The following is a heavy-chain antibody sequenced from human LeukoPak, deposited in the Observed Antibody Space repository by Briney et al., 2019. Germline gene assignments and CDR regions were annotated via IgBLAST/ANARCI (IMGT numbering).Heavy chain of an antibody. J-gene: IGHJ3*02. V-gene: IGHV3-23*01. CDR3: AKSGDYGGNIGAFDI. D-gene: IGHD4-23*01. CDR1: GFTFSSYA. Sequence: GGSLRLSCAASGFTFSSYAMSWVRQAPGKGLEWVSAISGSGGSTYYADSVKGRCTISRDNSKNTLYLQMNSLRAEDTAVYYCAKSGDYGGNIGAFDIWGQGTMVTVSS. CDR2: ISGSGGST.